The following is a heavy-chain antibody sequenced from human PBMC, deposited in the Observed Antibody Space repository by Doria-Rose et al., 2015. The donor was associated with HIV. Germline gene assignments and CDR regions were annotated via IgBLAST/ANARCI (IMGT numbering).Heavy chain of an antibody. CDR2: IFSYDER. J-gene: IGHJ4*02. Sequence: QESGPVLVKPTETLTLTCTVSGVSLSSPGMGVSWTRQPPGKALEWLANIFSYDERSYKTSLRSRLTISRGTSKSQVVLTMTDTDPVDTATYYCARIKSSRWYHKYYFDFWGQGTLVIVSA. CDR1: GVSLSSPGMG. D-gene: IGHD6-13*01. V-gene: IGHV2-26*01. CDR3: ARIKSSRWYHKYYFDF.